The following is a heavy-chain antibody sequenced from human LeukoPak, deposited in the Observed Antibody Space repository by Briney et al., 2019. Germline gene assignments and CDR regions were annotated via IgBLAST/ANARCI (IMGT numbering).Heavy chain of an antibody. CDR3: ARAASGYSYGYYY. D-gene: IGHD5-18*01. V-gene: IGHV3-21*01. CDR2: ISSSSSYK. J-gene: IGHJ4*02. CDR1: GFTFSSYS. Sequence: GGSLRLSCAASGFTFSSYSMNWVRQAPGKGLEWVSSISSSSSYKYYANSVKGRFTISRDKAKNTLYLQMNSLRAEDTAVYYCARAASGYSYGYYYLGQGTLVTVSS.